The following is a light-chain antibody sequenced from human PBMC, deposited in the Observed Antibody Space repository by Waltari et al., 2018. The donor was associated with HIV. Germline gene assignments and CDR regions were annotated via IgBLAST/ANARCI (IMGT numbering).Light chain of an antibody. CDR3: MQSVQLPLT. V-gene: IGKV2D-29*01. Sequence: IVMTQSPVSLSVTPGQPASISCKSSQSLLHGDGKTYWYWYRLKQGQPPQLLIYEVSSRFARVPGRFSGGGSGTDFSLTISRVEAEDVGIYYCMQSVQLPLTFGVGTKVEIK. CDR2: EVS. J-gene: IGKJ4*01. CDR1: QSLLHGDGKTY.